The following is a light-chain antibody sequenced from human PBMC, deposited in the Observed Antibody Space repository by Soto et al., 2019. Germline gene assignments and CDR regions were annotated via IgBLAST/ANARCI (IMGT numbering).Light chain of an antibody. CDR1: PTGF. CDR3: QQYDISPVT. Sequence: DILLTQFPGTLSLSPGERATLSCRASPTGFLAWFQQKSGQAPRLLIYGASTRATGIPDRITGSGSGTDFTLTISRLEPEDFAVYYCQQYDISPVTFGQGTKLEI. CDR2: GAS. J-gene: IGKJ2*01. V-gene: IGKV3-20*01.